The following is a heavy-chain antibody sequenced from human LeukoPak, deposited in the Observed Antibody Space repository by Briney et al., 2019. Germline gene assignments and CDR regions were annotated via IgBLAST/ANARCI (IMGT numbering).Heavy chain of an antibody. CDR3: ARVGGSNYLDAFDI. V-gene: IGHV4-39*07. CDR2: IYYGGST. CDR1: GGSISRNSDY. Sequence: PSETLSLTCTVSGGSISRNSDYWGWIRQPPGKGLEWIGSIYYGGSTYYNPSLKSRVTISVDTSKNQFSLKLNSVTAADTAVYYCARVGGSNYLDAFDIWGQGTAVTVSS. D-gene: IGHD1-26*01. J-gene: IGHJ3*02.